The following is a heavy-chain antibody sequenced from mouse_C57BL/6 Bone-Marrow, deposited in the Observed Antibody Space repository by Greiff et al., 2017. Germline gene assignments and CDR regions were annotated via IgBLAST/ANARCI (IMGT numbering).Heavy chain of an antibody. CDR1: GYTFTSYW. CDR2: IHPSDSDT. CDR3: AILSLEGYYYAMDD. V-gene: IGHV1-74*01. Sequence: QVQLKQPGAELVKPGASVKVSCKASGYTFTSYWMHWVKQRPGQGLEWIGRIHPSDSDTNYNQKFKGKAALTVDKSSSTAYMQLSSLTSEDSAVYYCAILSLEGYYYAMDDWGQGTSVTVSS. J-gene: IGHJ4*01. D-gene: IGHD6-2*01.